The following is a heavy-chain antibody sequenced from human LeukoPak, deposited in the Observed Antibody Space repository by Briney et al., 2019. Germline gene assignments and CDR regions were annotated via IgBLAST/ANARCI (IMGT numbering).Heavy chain of an antibody. CDR3: ADYGVSGVRNNFY. J-gene: IGHJ4*02. CDR2: ISVASDT. Sequence: GGSLRLSCAASGLAFSSYAMSWVRQAPGKGLEWVSTISVASDTFYADSVKGRFTISRDNSRNTVYLQMTSLRADGTAVYYCADYGVSGVRNNFYWGQGTLVTVSS. D-gene: IGHD3-3*01. V-gene: IGHV3-23*01. CDR1: GLAFSSYA.